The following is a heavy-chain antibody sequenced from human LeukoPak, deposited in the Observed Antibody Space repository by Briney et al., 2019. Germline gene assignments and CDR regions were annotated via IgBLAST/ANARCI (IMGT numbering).Heavy chain of an antibody. CDR2: IYYTGIT. CDR1: GGSISSSSYY. D-gene: IGHD6-6*01. V-gene: IGHV4-61*03. CDR3: AKTARLPES. J-gene: IGHJ5*02. Sequence: SETLSLTGTVSGGSISSSSYYWGWILQPPGKGLEYIGYIYYTGITNYNPSLKSRVTMSMDTSKSHFSLRLTSVTAADTAAYYCAKTARLPESWGQGTLVTVSS.